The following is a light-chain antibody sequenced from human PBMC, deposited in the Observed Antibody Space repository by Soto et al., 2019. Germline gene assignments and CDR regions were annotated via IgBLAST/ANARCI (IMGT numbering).Light chain of an antibody. CDR3: QQGNNITVT. CDR2: AAS. J-gene: IGKJ5*01. CDR1: QDISRW. V-gene: IGKV1D-12*01. Sequence: DVQMTQSPSSVSASVGDRVTITCRASQDISRWLAWYQQKPGQAPKFLIYAASHLQSGDPSRFSGSGSGTDFALTISSLQPEDFATYYCQQGNNITVTFGQGTRLEI.